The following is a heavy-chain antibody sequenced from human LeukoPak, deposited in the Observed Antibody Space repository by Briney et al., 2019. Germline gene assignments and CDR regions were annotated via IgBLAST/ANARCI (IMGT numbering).Heavy chain of an antibody. D-gene: IGHD6-13*01. CDR1: GYTFTSYD. V-gene: IGHV1-8*01. Sequence: ASVKVSCKASGYTFTSYDINWVRQATGQGLEWMGWMNPNSGNTGYAQKLQGRVTMTTDTSTSTAYMELRSLRSDDTAVYYCAVGSGYSSSTDAFDIWGQGTMVTVSS. J-gene: IGHJ3*02. CDR3: AVGSGYSSSTDAFDI. CDR2: MNPNSGNT.